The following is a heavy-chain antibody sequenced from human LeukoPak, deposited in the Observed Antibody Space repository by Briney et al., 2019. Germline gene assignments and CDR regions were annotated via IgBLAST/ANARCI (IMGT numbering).Heavy chain of an antibody. CDR1: GYTFTGYY. CDR3: ARGRSSMVRGYYYYYMDV. Sequence: ASVKVSCKASGYTFTGYYMHWVRQAPGQGLEWMGWISAYNGNTNYAQKLQGRVTMTTDTSTSTAYMELRSLRSDDTAVYYCARGRSSMVRGYYYYYMDVWGKGTTVTISS. J-gene: IGHJ6*03. CDR2: ISAYNGNT. V-gene: IGHV1-18*04. D-gene: IGHD3-10*01.